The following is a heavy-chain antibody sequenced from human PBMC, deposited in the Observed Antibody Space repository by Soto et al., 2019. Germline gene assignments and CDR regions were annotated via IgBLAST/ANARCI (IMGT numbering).Heavy chain of an antibody. V-gene: IGHV4-30-4*01. CDR1: GGSISSGDYY. J-gene: IGHJ5*02. CDR3: ASGSYQLLQNWFDP. CDR2: IYYSGST. Sequence: SETLSLTCTVSGGSISSGDYYWSWIRQPPGKGLEWIGYIYYSGSTYYNPSLKSRVTISVDTSKNQFSLKLSSVTAADTAVYYCASGSYQLLQNWFDPWGQGTLVTVSS. D-gene: IGHD2-2*01.